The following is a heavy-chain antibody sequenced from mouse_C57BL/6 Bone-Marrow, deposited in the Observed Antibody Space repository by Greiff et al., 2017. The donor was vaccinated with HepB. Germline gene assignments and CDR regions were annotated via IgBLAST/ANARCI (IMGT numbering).Heavy chain of an antibody. J-gene: IGHJ4*01. D-gene: IGHD2-10*02. V-gene: IGHV5-17*02. Sequence: EVHLVVSGGGLVQPGGSRKLSCAVSGFTLSSFGIHWVRQAPEKGLEWVAYISSGSTTIYYADTVKGRFTISKDNPRNTLFLQMTSLRSEDTAMYYCAKYGNYVGYAMDYWGQGTSVTVSS. CDR1: GFTLSSFG. CDR3: AKYGNYVGYAMDY. CDR2: ISSGSTTI.